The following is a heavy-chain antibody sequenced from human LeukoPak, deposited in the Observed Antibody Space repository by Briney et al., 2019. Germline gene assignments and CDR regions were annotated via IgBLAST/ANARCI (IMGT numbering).Heavy chain of an antibody. D-gene: IGHD2-15*01. CDR2: IEPAGSAT. J-gene: IGHJ5*02. V-gene: IGHV3-7*01. Sequence: GGSLRLSCGASGFAFSSYWMTWLRQAPGKGLAFVANIEPAGSATYYADSVKGRFTISRDNTKNLLYLQMNSLTAEDSAVYHCGRFGYVSAVDTWGQGALVTVSS. CDR1: GFAFSSYW. CDR3: GRFGYVSAVDT.